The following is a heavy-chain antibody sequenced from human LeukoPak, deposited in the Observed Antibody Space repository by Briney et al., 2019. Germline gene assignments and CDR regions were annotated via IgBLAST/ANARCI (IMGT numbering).Heavy chain of an antibody. CDR3: AREQSITVAGTVY. V-gene: IGHV1-2*06. J-gene: IGHJ4*02. CDR2: IIPSTGGT. D-gene: IGHD6-19*01. Sequence: ASVKVSCKASGYTFTGYYVHWVRQAPGQGLEWMGRIIPSTGGTVYAQKFQGRVTMTRDTSISTVYLELSSLRSDDTALYFCAREQSITVAGTVYWGQGTLVTVSS. CDR1: GYTFTGYY.